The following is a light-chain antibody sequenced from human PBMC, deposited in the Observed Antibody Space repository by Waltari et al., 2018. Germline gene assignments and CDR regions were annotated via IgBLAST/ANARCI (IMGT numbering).Light chain of an antibody. CDR2: AAS. V-gene: IGKV1-6*01. Sequence: AITITQSPSSLSASVGARVTITCRASQGIRNELGWYQQKPGQAPKLPIYAASSLQSGFPSRFIGSGSGTDFTLTVSSLQPEDFATYYCLQDYNYPRSFGQGTKLEIK. J-gene: IGKJ2*03. CDR3: LQDYNYPRS. CDR1: QGIRNE.